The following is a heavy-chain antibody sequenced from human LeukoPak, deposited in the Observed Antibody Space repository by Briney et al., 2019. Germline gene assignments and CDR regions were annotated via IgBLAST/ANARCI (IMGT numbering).Heavy chain of an antibody. D-gene: IGHD3-10*01. Sequence: ASVKVSCKASGYTFTSYDINWVRQATGQGLEWMGWMNPNSGNTGYAQKFQGRVTMTRNTSISTAYMELSSLRSEDTAVYYCARAFRGVIGYYYYYYMDVWGKGTTVTISS. CDR3: ARAFRGVIGYYYYYYMDV. CDR1: GYTFTSYD. J-gene: IGHJ6*03. V-gene: IGHV1-8*01. CDR2: MNPNSGNT.